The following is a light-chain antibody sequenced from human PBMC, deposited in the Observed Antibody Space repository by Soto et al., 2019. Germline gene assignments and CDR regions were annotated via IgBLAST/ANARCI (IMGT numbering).Light chain of an antibody. J-gene: IGLJ3*02. V-gene: IGLV1-40*01. CDR1: RSNIGAGYE. CDR3: QSYDSSLSAL. CDR2: GNS. Sequence: QSVLTQPPSVSGAPGQRITITCTESRSNIGAGYEVHWYQQLPGTAPKLLIYGNSNRPSGVPDRFSGSKSGTSASLAITGLQAEDEADYYCQSYDSSLSALFGGGTKLTVL.